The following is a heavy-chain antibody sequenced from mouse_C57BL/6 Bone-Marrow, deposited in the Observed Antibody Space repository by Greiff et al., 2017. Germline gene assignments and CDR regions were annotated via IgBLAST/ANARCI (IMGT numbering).Heavy chain of an antibody. CDR1: GFTFTDYY. Sequence: EVKLMASGGGLVQPGGSLSLSCAASGFTFTDYYMSWVRQPPGKALEWLGFIRNKANGYTTEYSASLKGRFTITRDNSQSILYLQMNALRAEDSATYYCARSLTVFDYWGQGTTRTVSA. V-gene: IGHV7-3*01. CDR3: ARSLTVFDY. D-gene: IGHD4-1*01. J-gene: IGHJ2*01. CDR2: IRNKANGYTT.